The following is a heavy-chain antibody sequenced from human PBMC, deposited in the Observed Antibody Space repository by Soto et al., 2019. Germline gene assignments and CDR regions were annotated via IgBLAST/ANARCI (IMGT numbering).Heavy chain of an antibody. CDR2: IYHRGST. Sequence: QVQLLESGPGLVKPSGALSLTCSVSGGSISSDNWWSWVRQPPGKGLEWIGEIYHRGSTNYNPSLKSRVTISIDKSNNHFSLRLTSVTAADTAVYYCARHYTSGWTFYYGLDVWGRGTTVTVS. J-gene: IGHJ6*02. V-gene: IGHV4-4*02. D-gene: IGHD6-19*01. CDR1: GGSISSDNW. CDR3: ARHYTSGWTFYYGLDV.